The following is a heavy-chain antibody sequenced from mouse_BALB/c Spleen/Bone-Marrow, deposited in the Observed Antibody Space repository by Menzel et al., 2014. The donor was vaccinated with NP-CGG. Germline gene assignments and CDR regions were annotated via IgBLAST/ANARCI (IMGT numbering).Heavy chain of an antibody. Sequence: EVMLVESGGGLVQPGGSRKLSCAVSGFTFSSLGMHWVRQAPEKGLEWVAYISSGSSTIYYADIVKGRFTISRDNPKNTLFLQMTSLRSEDTAMYYCARSGIGYYYGSNSYAMDYWGQGTSVTVSS. J-gene: IGHJ4*01. V-gene: IGHV5-17*02. D-gene: IGHD1-1*01. CDR1: GFTFSSLG. CDR2: ISSGSSTI. CDR3: ARSGIGYYYGSNSYAMDY.